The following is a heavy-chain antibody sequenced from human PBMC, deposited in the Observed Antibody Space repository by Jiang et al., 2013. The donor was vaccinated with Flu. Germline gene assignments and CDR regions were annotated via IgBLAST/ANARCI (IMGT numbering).Heavy chain of an antibody. V-gene: IGHV4-59*11. Sequence: GPGLVKPSETLSLTCTVSGGSISSHYWSWIRQPPGKGLEWIGYIYYSGSTNYNPSLKSRVTISVDTSKNQFSLKLSSVTAADTAVYYCARGVAAFDYWGQGTLVTVSS. CDR1: GGSISSHY. D-gene: IGHD6-19*01. CDR3: ARGVAAFDY. CDR2: IYYSGST. J-gene: IGHJ4*02.